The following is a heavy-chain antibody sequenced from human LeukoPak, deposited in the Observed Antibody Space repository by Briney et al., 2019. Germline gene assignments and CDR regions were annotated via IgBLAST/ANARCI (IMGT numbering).Heavy chain of an antibody. D-gene: IGHD3-16*01. V-gene: IGHV1-8*01. CDR2: MNSTSGNT. CDR3: VRWGTK. J-gene: IGHJ4*02. Sequence: ASVKVSCKASGYTFINYDLNWVRQATGQGLEWMGWMNSTSGNTGYAQKFQGRVTMTRNTSISTAYMELSSLRSEDTGIYYCVRWGTKWGQGTLVTVSS. CDR1: GYTFINYD.